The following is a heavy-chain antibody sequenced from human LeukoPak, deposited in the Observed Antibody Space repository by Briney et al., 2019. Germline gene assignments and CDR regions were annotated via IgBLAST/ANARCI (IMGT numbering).Heavy chain of an antibody. CDR2: ISGSGGST. Sequence: GGSLRLSCAASGFTFSSYAMSWVRQAPGKGLEWVSAISGSGGSTYYADSVKGRFTISRDNSKNTLYLQMNSLRAEDTAVYYCAKDHAASSSWYYFDYWGQGTLVTVSS. CDR1: GFTFSSYA. V-gene: IGHV3-23*01. CDR3: AKDHAASSSWYYFDY. J-gene: IGHJ4*02. D-gene: IGHD6-13*01.